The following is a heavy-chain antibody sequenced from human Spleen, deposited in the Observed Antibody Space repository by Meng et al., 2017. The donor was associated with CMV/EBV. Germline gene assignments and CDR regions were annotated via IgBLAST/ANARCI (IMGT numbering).Heavy chain of an antibody. CDR1: GGSISSHF. CDR3: ARDYDFRSGHYYYAMDV. CDR2: VYYSGST. J-gene: IGHJ6*02. D-gene: IGHD3-3*01. V-gene: IGHV4-59*11. Sequence: SETLSLTCTLSGGSISSHFWSWIRQPPGKALEWIGYVYYSGSTNYNPSLESRVTTSVDTSKSQFSLKLRSVTAADAAMYYCARDYDFRSGHYYYAMDVWGQGTTVTVSS.